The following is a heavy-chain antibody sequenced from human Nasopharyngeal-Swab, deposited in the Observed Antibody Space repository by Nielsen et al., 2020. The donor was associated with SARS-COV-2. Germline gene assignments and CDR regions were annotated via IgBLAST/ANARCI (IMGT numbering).Heavy chain of an antibody. J-gene: IGHJ5*02. CDR3: AKGGYCSGGSCFNWFDP. CDR2: ISWNSGSI. Sequence: GGSLRLSCAASGFTFDDHAMHWVRQAPGKGLEWVSGISWNSGSIGYADSVKGRFTISRDNAKNSLYLQMNSLRAEDTALYYCAKGGYCSGGSCFNWFDPWGQGTLVTVSS. D-gene: IGHD2-15*01. V-gene: IGHV3-9*01. CDR1: GFTFDDHA.